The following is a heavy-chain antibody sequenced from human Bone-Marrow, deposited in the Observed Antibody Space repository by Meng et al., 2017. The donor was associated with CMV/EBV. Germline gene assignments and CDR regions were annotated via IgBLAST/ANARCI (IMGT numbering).Heavy chain of an antibody. Sequence: GSLRLSCTVAGGSISSYYWSWIRQPPGKGLEWIGYIYYRGSTNYNPSLKNRVAISVETYKNQFSLKLSPVTAADTAVYYWARDRSSYYELWSGAWGLYYGMDVWGQGTTVTVSS. CDR3: ARDRSSYYELWSGAWGLYYGMDV. J-gene: IGHJ6*02. CDR2: IYYRGST. V-gene: IGHV4-59*01. CDR1: GGSISSYY. D-gene: IGHD3-3*01.